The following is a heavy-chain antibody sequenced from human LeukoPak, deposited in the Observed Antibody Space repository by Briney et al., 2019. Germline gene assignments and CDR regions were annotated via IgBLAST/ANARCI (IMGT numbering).Heavy chain of an antibody. D-gene: IGHD2/OR15-2a*01. CDR2: IYSGGST. V-gene: IGHV3-66*01. Sequence: GGSLRLSCAASGFTVSSNYMSWVRQAPGKGLEWVSVIYSGGSTYYADSVKGRFTISRDNSKNTLYLQMDSLRVEDTAVYYCTRDRGSMNDYDSWGQGTLVTVSS. CDR1: GFTVSSNY. J-gene: IGHJ4*02. CDR3: TRDRGSMNDYDS.